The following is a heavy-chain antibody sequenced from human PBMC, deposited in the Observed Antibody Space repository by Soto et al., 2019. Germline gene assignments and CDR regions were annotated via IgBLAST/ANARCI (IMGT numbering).Heavy chain of an antibody. CDR3: ARLTRDYGDYVTGGDFDY. CDR1: GGSISSYY. V-gene: IGHV4-59*01. D-gene: IGHD4-17*01. J-gene: IGHJ4*02. CDR2: IYYSGST. Sequence: QLQLQESGPGLVKPSETLSLTCTVSGGSISSYYWSWIRQPPGKGLEWIGYIYYSGSTNYNPSLKTRVTISVDTSKNQFSLKLSSVTAADTAVYYCARLTRDYGDYVTGGDFDYWGQGTLVTVSS.